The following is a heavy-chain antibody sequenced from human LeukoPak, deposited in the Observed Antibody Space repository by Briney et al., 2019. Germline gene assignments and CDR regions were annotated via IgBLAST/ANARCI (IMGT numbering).Heavy chain of an antibody. CDR3: AKAGLYCSGGSCYDWFDR. D-gene: IGHD2-15*01. CDR1: GFTFSSYA. Sequence: GGSLRLSCAASGFTFSSYAMSWVRQAPGKGLEWVSAISGSGGSTYYADSVKGRFTISRDNSKDTLYLQMNSLRAEDTAVYYCAKAGLYCSGGSCYDWFDRWGQGTLVTVSS. J-gene: IGHJ5*02. CDR2: ISGSGGST. V-gene: IGHV3-23*01.